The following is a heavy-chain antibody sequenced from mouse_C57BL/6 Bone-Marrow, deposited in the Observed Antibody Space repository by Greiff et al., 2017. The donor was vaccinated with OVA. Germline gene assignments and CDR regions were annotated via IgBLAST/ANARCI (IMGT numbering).Heavy chain of an antibody. J-gene: IGHJ4*01. D-gene: IGHD2-1*01. Sequence: EVMLVESGGGLVKPGGSLKLSCAASGFTFSDYGMHWVRQAPEKGLEWVAYISSGSSTIYYADTVKGRFTISRDNAKNTLFLQMTSLRSEDTAMYYRARKDGNYGNYAMDYWGQGTSVTVSS. CDR2: ISSGSSTI. V-gene: IGHV5-17*01. CDR3: ARKDGNYGNYAMDY. CDR1: GFTFSDYG.